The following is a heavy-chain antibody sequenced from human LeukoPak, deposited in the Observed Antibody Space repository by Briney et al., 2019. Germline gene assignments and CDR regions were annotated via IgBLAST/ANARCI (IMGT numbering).Heavy chain of an antibody. D-gene: IGHD3-10*01. CDR3: ARGSITMVRGAAGAAVMDV. Sequence: ASVKVSCKASGYSFTSYGISWVRQAPGQGLEWMGWISAYNGNTNYAQKLQGRVTMTTDTSTSTAYMELRSLRSDDTAVYYCARGSITMVRGAAGAAVMDVWGQGTTVTVSS. J-gene: IGHJ6*02. CDR1: GYSFTSYG. CDR2: ISAYNGNT. V-gene: IGHV1-18*01.